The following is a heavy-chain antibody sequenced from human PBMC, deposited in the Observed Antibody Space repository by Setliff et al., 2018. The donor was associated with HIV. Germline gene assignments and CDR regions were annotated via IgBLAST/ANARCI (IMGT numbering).Heavy chain of an antibody. Sequence: ASVKVSCKASGYSFTGHSVHWLRQAPGLGPEWLAVINTSKGDAIVARNFQGRVTLARDTSTNTVYMELISLTSEDTAVYYCARDRVFGVTFPVYCFDTWGQGTRVTVS. CDR1: GYSFTGHS. CDR3: ARDRVFGVTFPVYCFDT. J-gene: IGHJ4*02. D-gene: IGHD3-3*01. CDR2: INTSKGDA. V-gene: IGHV1-46*01.